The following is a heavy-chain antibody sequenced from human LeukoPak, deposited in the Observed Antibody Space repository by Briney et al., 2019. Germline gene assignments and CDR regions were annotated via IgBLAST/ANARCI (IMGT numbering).Heavy chain of an antibody. CDR2: IYYSGSS. J-gene: IGHJ5*02. CDR1: GGSISDRNYN. Sequence: SETLSLTCTVSGGSISDRNYNWGWIRQPPGKGLEWIASIYYSGSSYYNPSLKSRVTISVDTSKNQFSLKVSFVTAADTAVYYCARHVSWFDPWGQGTLVTVSS. CDR3: ARHVSWFDP. V-gene: IGHV4-39*01.